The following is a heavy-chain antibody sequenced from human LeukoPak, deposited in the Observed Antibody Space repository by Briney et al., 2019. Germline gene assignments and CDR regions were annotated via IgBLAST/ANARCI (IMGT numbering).Heavy chain of an antibody. V-gene: IGHV3-21*01. CDR2: ISSSSGDI. Sequence: GGSLRLSCAASGFSFSTYSMNWVRQAPGKGPEWVSSISSSSGDIYYGDSVKGRFTVSRDNAKNSLYLQMNSLRAEDTAVYYCARDPGIAVAGTWYFDYWGQGTLVTVSS. CDR3: ARDPGIAVAGTWYFDY. CDR1: GFSFSTYS. D-gene: IGHD6-19*01. J-gene: IGHJ4*02.